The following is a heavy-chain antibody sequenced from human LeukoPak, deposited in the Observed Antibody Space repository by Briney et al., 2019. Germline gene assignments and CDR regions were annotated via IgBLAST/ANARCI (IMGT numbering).Heavy chain of an antibody. V-gene: IGHV3-23*01. CDR2: ISGSRDNS. Sequence: GGSLRLSCAASGFTFKNSAMSWVRQAPGRGLEWVSTISGSRDNSYYADSVKGRFTISRDFSQNTLYLEMNSLTTDDTALYYCAKDLWFGGSAFDSWGQGTLVTVSS. CDR1: GFTFKNSA. J-gene: IGHJ4*01. CDR3: AKDLWFGGSAFDS. D-gene: IGHD3-10*01.